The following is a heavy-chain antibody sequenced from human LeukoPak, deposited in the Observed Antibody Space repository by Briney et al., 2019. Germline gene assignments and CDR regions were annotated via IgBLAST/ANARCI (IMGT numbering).Heavy chain of an antibody. D-gene: IGHD3-10*01. Sequence: ASVKVSCKASGYTFTSYGISWVRQAPGQGLEWMGWISAYNGNTNYAQKLQGRVTMTTDTSTSTAYMELRSLRSDDTAVYYCARDDQYYYGSGMALDAFDIWGQGTMVTVSS. V-gene: IGHV1-18*04. CDR3: ARDDQYYYGSGMALDAFDI. CDR1: GYTFTSYG. J-gene: IGHJ3*02. CDR2: ISAYNGNT.